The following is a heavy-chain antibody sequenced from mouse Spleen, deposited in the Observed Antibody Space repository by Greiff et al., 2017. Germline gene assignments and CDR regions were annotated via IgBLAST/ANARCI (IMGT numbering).Heavy chain of an antibody. CDR2: IDPENGNT. CDR1: GFNIKDYY. CDR3: ARGTTVVDWYFDV. J-gene: IGHJ1*01. Sequence: EVQLQQSGAELVRPGALVKLSCKASGFNIKDYYMHWVKQRPEQGLEWIGWIDPENGNTIYDPKFQGKASITADTSSNTAYLQLSSLTSEDTAVYYCARGTTVVDWYFDVWGAGTTVTVSS. V-gene: IGHV14-1*02. D-gene: IGHD1-1*01.